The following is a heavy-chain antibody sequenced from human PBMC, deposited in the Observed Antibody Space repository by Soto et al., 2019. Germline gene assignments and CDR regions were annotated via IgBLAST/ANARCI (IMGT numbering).Heavy chain of an antibody. CDR3: AHRRGSNWEFDY. V-gene: IGHV2-5*02. CDR1: GFSLSTSGVG. J-gene: IGHJ4*02. CDR2: IYWDDDK. Sequence: QITLKESGPTLVKPTQTLTLTCTFSGFSLSTSGVGVGWIRQPPGKALEWLGLIYWDDDKRYSPSVKSRLTITKDTSKNQVVLTLTNMDPVDTATYYCAHRRGSNWEFDYWGQGTLVTVSS. D-gene: IGHD6-13*01.